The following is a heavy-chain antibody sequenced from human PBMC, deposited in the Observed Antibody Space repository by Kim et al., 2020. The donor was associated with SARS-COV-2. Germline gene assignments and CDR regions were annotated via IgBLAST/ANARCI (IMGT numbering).Heavy chain of an antibody. D-gene: IGHD3-9*01. V-gene: IGHV4-59*01. CDR1: GGSISSFS. Sequence: SETLSLTCSVSGGSISSFSWRWIRQPPGKGLEWIGDIYDSGSASYNPSLKSRVTISVDTSMNQFSLKLSSVTAADTAVYYCAGGSRHYDILTGLYYYDSGVWGQGTTVTVSS. CDR2: IYDSGSA. J-gene: IGHJ6*02. CDR3: AGGSRHYDILTGLYYYDSGV.